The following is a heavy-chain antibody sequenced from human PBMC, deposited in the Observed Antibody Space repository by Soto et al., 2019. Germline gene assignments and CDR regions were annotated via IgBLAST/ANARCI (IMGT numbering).Heavy chain of an antibody. J-gene: IGHJ4*02. CDR2: ISYDGSNK. CDR1: GFTFSSYG. V-gene: IGHV3-30*18. Sequence: QVQLVESGGGVVQPGRSLRLSCAASGFTFSSYGMHWVRQAPGKGLEWVAVISYDGSNKYYADSVKGRFTISRDNSKNTLYLQMNSLRAEDTAVYYCAKEEVAGDSGSYFDYWGQGTLVTVSS. CDR3: AKEEVAGDSGSYFDY. D-gene: IGHD1-26*01.